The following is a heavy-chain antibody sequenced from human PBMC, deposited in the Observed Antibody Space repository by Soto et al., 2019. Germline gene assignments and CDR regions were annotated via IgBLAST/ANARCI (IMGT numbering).Heavy chain of an antibody. V-gene: IGHV4-34*01. CDR3: ARIRRATVTTEGDYYYGMDV. Sequence: SETLSLTCAVYGGSFSGYYWSWIRQPPGKGLEWIGEINHSGSTNYNPSLKSRVTISVDTSKNQFSLKLSSVTAADTAVYYCARIRRATVTTEGDYYYGMDVWGQGTTVTVSS. D-gene: IGHD4-4*01. J-gene: IGHJ6*02. CDR2: INHSGST. CDR1: GGSFSGYY.